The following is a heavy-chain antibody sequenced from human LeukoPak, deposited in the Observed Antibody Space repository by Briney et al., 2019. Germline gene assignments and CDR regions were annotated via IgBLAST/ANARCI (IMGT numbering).Heavy chain of an antibody. V-gene: IGHV4-39*01. Sequence: SETLSLTCTVSGGSISSSSYYWGWIRQPPGKGLEWIGSIYYSGSTYYNPSLKSRVAISVDTPKNQFSLKLSSVTAADTAVYYCARLPTSSGWYWFDPWGQGTLVTVSS. CDR2: IYYSGST. CDR3: ARLPTSSGWYWFDP. CDR1: GGSISSSSYY. J-gene: IGHJ5*02. D-gene: IGHD6-19*01.